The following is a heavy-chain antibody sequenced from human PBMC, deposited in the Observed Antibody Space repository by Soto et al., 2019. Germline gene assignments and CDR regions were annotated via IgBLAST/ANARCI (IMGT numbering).Heavy chain of an antibody. CDR3: ARGEQYSGRIFDY. CDR2: TYYRSKWYY. J-gene: IGHJ4*01. CDR1: GDSVSSNSAG. D-gene: IGHD1-26*01. V-gene: IGHV6-1*01. Sequence: SQTLSLTGAITGDSVSSNSAGWSWVRQSPSRGLEWLGRTYYRSKWYYEYAVSVRGRITINPDTSKNQYSLQLNSVTPEDTAVYFCARGEQYSGRIFDYWAQGTLVTVSS.